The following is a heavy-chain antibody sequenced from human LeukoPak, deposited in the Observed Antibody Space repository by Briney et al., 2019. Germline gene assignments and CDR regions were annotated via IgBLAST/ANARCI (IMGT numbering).Heavy chain of an antibody. CDR3: ARPSTAAKDY. D-gene: IGHD2-2*01. V-gene: IGHV5-51*01. CDR1: GYTFTSNW. Sequence: GESLKISCKRSGYTFTSNWIGWVRQMPGKGLEWMGIIYPGDSDTRYSPSFQGQVTISADKSISTAYLQWSSLKASDTGMYYCARPSTAAKDYWGHGTLVTVSS. CDR2: IYPGDSDT. J-gene: IGHJ4*01.